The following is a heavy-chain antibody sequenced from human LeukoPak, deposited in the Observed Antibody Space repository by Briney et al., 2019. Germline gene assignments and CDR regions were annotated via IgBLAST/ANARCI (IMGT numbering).Heavy chain of an antibody. J-gene: IGHJ4*02. CDR2: INPSGGST. CDR3: ATLGYCSSTSCYAGDY. CDR1: GYTFTSYY. D-gene: IGHD2-2*01. Sequence: ASAKVSCRASGYTFTSYYMHWVRQSPGQRLEWMVIINPSGGSTSYAQKFQGIVTMTRDTSTSTVYMELISLRSEDTAVYYCATLGYCSSTSCYAGDYWGQGTLVTVSS. V-gene: IGHV1-46*01.